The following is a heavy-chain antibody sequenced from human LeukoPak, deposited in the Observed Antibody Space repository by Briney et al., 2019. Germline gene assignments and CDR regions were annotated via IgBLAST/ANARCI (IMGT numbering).Heavy chain of an antibody. D-gene: IGHD6-13*01. J-gene: IGHJ4*02. Sequence: GESLRLSCAASGFTFSSYGMHWVRQAPDKGLEWVAFIRYDGSNKYYADSVKGRFTISRDNSKNTLYLQMNSLRAEDTALYYCAKDKWIAAAGTPNYFDYWGQGTLVTVSS. V-gene: IGHV3-30*02. CDR1: GFTFSSYG. CDR3: AKDKWIAAAGTPNYFDY. CDR2: IRYDGSNK.